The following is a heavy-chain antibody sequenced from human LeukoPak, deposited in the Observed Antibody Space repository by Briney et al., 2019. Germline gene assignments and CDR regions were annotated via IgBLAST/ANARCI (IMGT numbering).Heavy chain of an antibody. J-gene: IGHJ6*03. V-gene: IGHV4-59*01. CDR2: IYYSGST. CDR1: GGSISTYY. Sequence: SETLSLTCTVSGGSISTYYWSWIRQPPGKGLEWIGYIYYSGSTNYNPSLKSRVTISVDTSKNQFSLKLSSVTAADTAVYYCARGYSSGWYDTYYYYYYMDVWGKGTTVTISS. CDR3: ARGYSSGWYDTYYYYYYMDV. D-gene: IGHD6-19*01.